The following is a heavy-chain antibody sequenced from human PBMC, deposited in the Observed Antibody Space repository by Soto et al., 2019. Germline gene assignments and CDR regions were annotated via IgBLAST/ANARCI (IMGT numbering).Heavy chain of an antibody. D-gene: IGHD3-10*01. Sequence: VQLVQSGAEVTKPGASVKVSCQASDYTFTSYGVSWVRQAPGQWLEWMGWLSGYNGNTNYAQKLQNRVTMTTDTSTSRAYVEMSSLRSEDTAVYYCASAGIYCYGSGSTYYYGMDVWGLGITVTVSS. CDR1: DYTFTSYG. V-gene: IGHV1-18*04. CDR2: LSGYNGNT. J-gene: IGHJ6*02. CDR3: ASAGIYCYGSGSTYYYGMDV.